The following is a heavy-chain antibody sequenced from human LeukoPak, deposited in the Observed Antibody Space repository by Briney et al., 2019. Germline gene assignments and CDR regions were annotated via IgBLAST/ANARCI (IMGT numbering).Heavy chain of an antibody. CDR3: ARPSSGYDSSVDY. J-gene: IGHJ4*02. V-gene: IGHV5-51*01. CDR1: GYSFTNYW. Sequence: GESLKISCKGSGYSFTNYWIGWVRQMPGKGLEWMGIIYPGDSDTRYSPSFQGQVSISADKSISTAYLQWSSLKASDTAMYYCARPSSGYDSSVDYWGQGTLVTVSS. CDR2: IYPGDSDT. D-gene: IGHD5-12*01.